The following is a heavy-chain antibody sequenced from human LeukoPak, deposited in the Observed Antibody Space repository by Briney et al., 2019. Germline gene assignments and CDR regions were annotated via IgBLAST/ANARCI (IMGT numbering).Heavy chain of an antibody. J-gene: IGHJ4*02. D-gene: IGHD6-25*01. V-gene: IGHV5-51*01. CDR2: IYPDDCDT. CDR1: GCSFTSYW. CDR3: ARHQSGRWYFDY. Sequence: ASLKIPCKGSGCSFTSYWFGWVRQMPGKRVEWMGMIYPDDCDTNYSPSFQGQVTISVDKSNSPTYLQSSILNASDTAMYYCARHQSGRWYFDYWGQGTLVTVSS.